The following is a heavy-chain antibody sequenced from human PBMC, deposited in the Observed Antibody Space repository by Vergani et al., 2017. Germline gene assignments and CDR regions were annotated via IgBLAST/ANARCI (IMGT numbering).Heavy chain of an antibody. J-gene: IGHJ3*02. Sequence: QVQLVQSGAEVKKPGASVKVSCKVSGYTLTELSMHWVRQAPGKGLEWMGGFDPEDGETIYAQKFQGRVTMTEDTSTDTAYMELSSLRSEDTAVYYCANWALGDYYGSGSYNAFDIWGQGTMVTVSS. D-gene: IGHD3-10*01. CDR2: FDPEDGET. V-gene: IGHV1-24*01. CDR1: GYTLTELS. CDR3: ANWALGDYYGSGSYNAFDI.